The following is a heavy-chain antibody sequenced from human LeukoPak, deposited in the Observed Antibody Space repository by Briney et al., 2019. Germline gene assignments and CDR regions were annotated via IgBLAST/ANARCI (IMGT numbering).Heavy chain of an antibody. V-gene: IGHV4-59*12. CDR1: GGSISSYY. D-gene: IGHD6-19*01. Sequence: PSETLSLTCTVSGGSISSYYWSWIRQPPGKGLEWIGYIYYSGSTNYNPSLKSRVTISVDKSKNQFSLKMSSVTAADTAVYYCARGPPLYTSGWFPGFDYWGQGTLVTVSS. J-gene: IGHJ4*02. CDR3: ARGPPLYTSGWFPGFDY. CDR2: IYYSGST.